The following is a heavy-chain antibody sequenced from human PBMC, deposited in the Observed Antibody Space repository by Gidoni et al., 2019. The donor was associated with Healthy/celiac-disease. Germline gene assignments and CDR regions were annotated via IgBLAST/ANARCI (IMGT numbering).Heavy chain of an antibody. J-gene: IGHJ4*02. D-gene: IGHD3-22*01. CDR1: GFTFSSYS. V-gene: IGHV3-21*01. CDR3: ARDVEYYYDSSGYYVGEFDY. CDR2: ISSTSNYI. Sequence: EVQLVESGRGLVKPGGSLSLSCAASGFTFSSYSLNWVRQAPGKGLGWVSAISSTSNYIYDADSVKGRFTISRDNAKNSLFLQMNSLRAEDTAVYYCARDVEYYYDSSGYYVGEFDYWGQGTLVTVSS.